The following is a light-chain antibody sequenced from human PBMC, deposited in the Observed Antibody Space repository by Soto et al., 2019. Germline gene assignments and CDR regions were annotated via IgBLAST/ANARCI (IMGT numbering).Light chain of an antibody. CDR1: QSVSSY. CDR3: QQRSNWPPSIT. J-gene: IGKJ4*01. Sequence: EVVLTQSPATLSLSPGERATLSCRASQSVSSYLAWYQQKPGQAPRLLIYDASNRATGIPARFSGSGSGTNLTITLPSLETEDLEAYYSQQRSNWPPSITFGGGTKV. V-gene: IGKV3-11*01. CDR2: DAS.